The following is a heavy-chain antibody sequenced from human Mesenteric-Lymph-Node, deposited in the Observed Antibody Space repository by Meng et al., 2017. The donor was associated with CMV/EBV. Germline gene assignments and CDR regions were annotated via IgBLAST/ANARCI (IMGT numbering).Heavy chain of an antibody. CDR2: IGTAGDT. V-gene: IGHV3-13*01. CDR3: ARAVYCSSTSCYYGMDV. D-gene: IGHD2-2*01. J-gene: IGHJ6*02. CDR1: GFTFSSYD. Sequence: GESLKISCAASGFTFSSYDMHWVRQATGKGLEWVSAIGTAGDTYYPGSVKGRFTISRENAKNSLYLQMNSLRAGDTAVYYCARAVYCSSTSCYYGMDVWGQGTTVTVSS.